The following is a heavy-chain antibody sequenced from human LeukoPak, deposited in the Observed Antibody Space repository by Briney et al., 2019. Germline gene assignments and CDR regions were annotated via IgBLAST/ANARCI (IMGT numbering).Heavy chain of an antibody. CDR1: GFTFSSYS. J-gene: IGHJ4*02. CDR2: ISSSSSTI. Sequence: GGSLRLSCAASGFTFSSYSMNWVRQAPGQGLEWVSYISSSSSTIYYADSVKGRFTISRDNAKNSLYLQMNSLRDEDTAVYYCARVSSSGWYGDFDYWGQGALVTVSS. D-gene: IGHD6-19*01. V-gene: IGHV3-48*02. CDR3: ARVSSSGWYGDFDY.